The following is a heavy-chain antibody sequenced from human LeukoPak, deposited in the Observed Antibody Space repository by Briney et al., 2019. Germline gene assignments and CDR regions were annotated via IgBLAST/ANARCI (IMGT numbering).Heavy chain of an antibody. CDR3: AKAVYGGNFGYFQH. D-gene: IGHD4-23*01. V-gene: IGHV4-39*07. J-gene: IGHJ1*01. CDR2: IYYSGST. Sequence: PSETLSLTCTVSGGSISSSSYYWGWIRQPPGKGLEWIGSIYYSGSTYYNPSLKSRVTISVDTSKNQFSLKLSSVTAADTAVYYCAKAVYGGNFGYFQHWGQGTLVTVSS. CDR1: GGSISSSSYY.